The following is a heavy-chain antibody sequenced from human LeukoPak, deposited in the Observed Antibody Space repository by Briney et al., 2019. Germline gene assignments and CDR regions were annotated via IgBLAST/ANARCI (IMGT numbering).Heavy chain of an antibody. CDR2: MNPNSGRT. Sequence: ASVKVSCKASGYTLTSYDINWVRQATGQGLEWMGWMNPNSGRTGYAQNFQGRITITRNTSISTAYLKLSSLRSDDTAVYYCTRETSSRYFDYWGQGTLVTVSS. CDR1: GYTLTSYD. J-gene: IGHJ4*02. CDR3: TRETSSRYFDY. V-gene: IGHV1-8*01.